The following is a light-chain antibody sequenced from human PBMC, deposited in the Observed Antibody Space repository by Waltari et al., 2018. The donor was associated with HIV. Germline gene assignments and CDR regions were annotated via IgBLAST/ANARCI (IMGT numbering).Light chain of an antibody. Sequence: DIVMTQSPLSLPVTPGEPASISCRSSQSLLHYNGYKYLDWYLQKAGQSPQLLIYLGSNRASGVPDRFNGSGSGSDFTLKISRVETEDVGVYYCMQGLQTPYTFGQGTKVEIK. V-gene: IGKV2-28*01. CDR3: MQGLQTPYT. CDR2: LGS. J-gene: IGKJ2*01. CDR1: QSLLHYNGYKY.